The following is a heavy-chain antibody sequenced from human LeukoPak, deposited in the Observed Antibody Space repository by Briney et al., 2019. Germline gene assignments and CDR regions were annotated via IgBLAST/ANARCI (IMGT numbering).Heavy chain of an antibody. CDR2: VGISSGNT. D-gene: IGHD1-1*01. Sequence: PGGSLGLSCAASGFTFSDYSMNWVRQAPGKGLEWISYVGISSGNTKYADSVKGRFTISGDSARNSLYLQMSSLRVEDTAVYYCARDHNYAFDNWGQGTLVTVSS. CDR3: ARDHNYAFDN. J-gene: IGHJ4*02. V-gene: IGHV3-48*04. CDR1: GFTFSDYS.